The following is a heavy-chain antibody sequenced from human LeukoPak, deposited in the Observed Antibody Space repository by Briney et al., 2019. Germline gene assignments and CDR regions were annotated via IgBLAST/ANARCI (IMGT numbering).Heavy chain of an antibody. D-gene: IGHD3-10*01. J-gene: IGHJ4*02. V-gene: IGHV3-66*01. CDR3: ARIRFGELSVDY. CDR2: IYSGGST. Sequence: GGPLRLSCAASGFTVSSNYMSWVRQAPGKGLEWVSVIYSGGSTYYADSVKGRFTISRDNSKNTLYLQMNSLRAEDTAVYYCARIRFGELSVDYWGQGTLVTVSS. CDR1: GFTVSSNY.